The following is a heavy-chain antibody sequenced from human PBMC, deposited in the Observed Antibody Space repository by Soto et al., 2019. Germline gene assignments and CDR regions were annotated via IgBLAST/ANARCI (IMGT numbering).Heavy chain of an antibody. Sequence: PWGSLRLSFGVSKFTFKGYAIIFFRHSPLKWREWVSGISGSGGSTYYADSVKGRFSISRDNSKNTLFLQMNSLRAEDTALYYCARGAGPDPSYYGMHVWGHGTRFTVSS. J-gene: IGHJ6*01. CDR2: ISGSGGST. V-gene: IGHV3-23*01. CDR3: ARGAGPDPSYYGMHV. CDR1: KFTFKGYA.